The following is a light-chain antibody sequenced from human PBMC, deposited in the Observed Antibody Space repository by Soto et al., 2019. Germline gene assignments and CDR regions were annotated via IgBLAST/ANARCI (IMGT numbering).Light chain of an antibody. CDR3: QQPDSYPCT. CDR2: AAS. V-gene: IGKV1-9*01. CDR1: QGFSNS. Sequence: DIQLTQSPSFLSASVGDRVTITCRASQGFSNSLAWYQQKPGKAPKLLIYAASTLQSGVPSRFSGSGSGTEFTLTISSLQPEGFATYYCQQPDSYPCTFGQGTKLEIK. J-gene: IGKJ2*02.